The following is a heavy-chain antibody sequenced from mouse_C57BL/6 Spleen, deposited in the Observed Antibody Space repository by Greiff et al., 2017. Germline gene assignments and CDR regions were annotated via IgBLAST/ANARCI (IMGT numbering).Heavy chain of an antibody. V-gene: IGHV1-52*01. CDR3: ARAIYYDSLYAMDY. D-gene: IGHD2-4*01. Sequence: QVQLQQPGAELVRPGSSVKLSCKASGYTFTSYWMHWVKQRPIQGLEWIGNIDPSDSETHYNQKFKDKATLTVDKSSSSAYMQLSSLTSEDSAVYYCARAIYYDSLYAMDYWGQGTSVTVSS. CDR1: GYTFTSYW. J-gene: IGHJ4*01. CDR2: IDPSDSET.